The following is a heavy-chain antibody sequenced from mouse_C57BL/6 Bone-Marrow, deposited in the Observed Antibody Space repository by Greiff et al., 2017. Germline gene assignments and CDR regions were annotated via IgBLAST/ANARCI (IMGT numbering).Heavy chain of an antibody. V-gene: IGHV14-4*01. CDR2: IDPGNGDT. J-gene: IGHJ3*01. CDR1: GFNIKDDF. Sequence: VQLQQSGAELVRPGASVKLSCTASGFNIKDDFMHWVKQRPEQGLEWIGWIDPGNGDTEYASKFQGKATITADTSSNTAYLQLSSLTSEDTAVYYETSEDYDGGWFAFGGRGTGVTVSA. D-gene: IGHD2-4*01. CDR3: TSEDYDGGWFAF.